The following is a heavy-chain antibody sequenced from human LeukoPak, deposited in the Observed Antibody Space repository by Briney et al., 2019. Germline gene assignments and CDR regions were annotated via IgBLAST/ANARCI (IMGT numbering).Heavy chain of an antibody. J-gene: IGHJ4*02. CDR1: GGTFSSYA. V-gene: IGHV1-69*01. CDR3: ASPPFDSSGYYPPSFDY. Sequence: SVKVSCKASGGTFSSYAISWVRQAPGQGLEWMGGIIPIFGTANYAQKFQGRVTITADESTSTAYVELSSLRSEDTAVYYCASPPFDSSGYYPPSFDYWGQGTLVTVSS. D-gene: IGHD3-22*01. CDR2: IIPIFGTA.